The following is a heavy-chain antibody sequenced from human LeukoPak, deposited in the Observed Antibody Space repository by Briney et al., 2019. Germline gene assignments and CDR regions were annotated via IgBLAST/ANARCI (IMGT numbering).Heavy chain of an antibody. CDR1: GFTFSSYA. CDR3: ARDPDTAMVYYYYGMDV. V-gene: IGHV3-30*04. D-gene: IGHD5-18*01. Sequence: PGRSLRLSCAASGFTFSSYAMHWVRQAPGKGLEWVAVISYDGSNKYYADSVKGRFTISRDNSMNTLYLQMNSLRAEDTAVYYCARDPDTAMVYYYYGMDVWGKGTTVTVSS. J-gene: IGHJ6*04. CDR2: ISYDGSNK.